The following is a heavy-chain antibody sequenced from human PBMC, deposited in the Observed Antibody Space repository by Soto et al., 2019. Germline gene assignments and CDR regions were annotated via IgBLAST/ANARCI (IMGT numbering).Heavy chain of an antibody. CDR3: AKGGSGWYSLDY. J-gene: IGHJ4*02. V-gene: IGHV3-30*18. Sequence: QVQLVESGGGVVQPGRSLRLSCAASGFTFSSYGMQWVRQAPGKGLEWVAVRSYDGTNKYYADSVKGRFTISRDNSKNTLYLQMNSLRPEDTAVYYCAKGGSGWYSLDYWGQGTLVTVSS. CDR1: GFTFSSYG. CDR2: RSYDGTNK. D-gene: IGHD6-19*01.